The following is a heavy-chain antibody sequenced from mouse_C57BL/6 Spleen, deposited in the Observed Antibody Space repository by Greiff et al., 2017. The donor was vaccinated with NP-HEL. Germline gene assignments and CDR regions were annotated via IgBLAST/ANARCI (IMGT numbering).Heavy chain of an antibody. CDR3: ARAKGNSYYYAMDY. V-gene: IGHV1-59*01. CDR2: IDPSDSYT. J-gene: IGHJ4*01. CDR1: GYTFTSYW. D-gene: IGHD2-1*01. Sequence: QVHLKQPGAELVRPGTSVKLSCKASGYTFTSYWMHWVKQRPGQGLEWIGVIDPSDSYTNYNQKFKGKATLTVDTSSSTAYMQLSSLTSEDSAVYYCARAKGNSYYYAMDYWGQGTSVTVSS.